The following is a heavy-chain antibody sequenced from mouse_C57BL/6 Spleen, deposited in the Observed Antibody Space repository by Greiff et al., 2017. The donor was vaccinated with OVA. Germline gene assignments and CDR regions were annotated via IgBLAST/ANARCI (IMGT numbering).Heavy chain of an antibody. CDR2: IYPGSGST. CDR1: GYTFTSYW. Sequence: QVQLKQPGAELVKPGASVKMSCKASGYTFTSYWITWVKQRPGQGLEWIGDIYPGSGSTNYNEKFKSKATLTVDTSSSTAYMQLSSLTSEDSAVYYCARRGTYYGSSYAWFAYWGQGTLVTVSA. CDR3: ARRGTYYGSSYAWFAY. V-gene: IGHV1-55*01. J-gene: IGHJ3*01. D-gene: IGHD1-1*01.